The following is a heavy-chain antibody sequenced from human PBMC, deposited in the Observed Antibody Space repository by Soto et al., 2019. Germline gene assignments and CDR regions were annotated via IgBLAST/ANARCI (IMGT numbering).Heavy chain of an antibody. CDR3: ARKYYDILTGHSRAFDI. V-gene: IGHV3-30-3*01. D-gene: IGHD3-9*01. Sequence: QVQLVESGEGVVHPGSSRRPPLQAPGSTFRSYPMHWAGQPPGRGLGGWAVISYDGSNKYYADSVKGRFTISRDNSKNTLYLQMNSLRAEDTAVYYCARKYYDILTGHSRAFDIWGQGTMVTVSS. CDR1: GSTFRSYP. CDR2: ISYDGSNK. J-gene: IGHJ3*02.